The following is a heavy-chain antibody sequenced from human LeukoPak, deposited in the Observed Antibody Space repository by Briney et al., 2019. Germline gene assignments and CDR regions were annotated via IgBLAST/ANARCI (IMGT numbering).Heavy chain of an antibody. CDR2: IYPGDSDT. J-gene: IGHJ4*02. D-gene: IGHD2-2*01. V-gene: IGHV5-51*01. Sequence: GESLKISCKGSGYNFTSYWIGWVRQMPGKGLEWMGIIYPGDSDTRYSPSFQGQVTISADKSISTAYLQWSSLKASDTAMYYCARLFNNCSSTSCFLFDYWGQGTLVTVSS. CDR1: GYNFTSYW. CDR3: ARLFNNCSSTSCFLFDY.